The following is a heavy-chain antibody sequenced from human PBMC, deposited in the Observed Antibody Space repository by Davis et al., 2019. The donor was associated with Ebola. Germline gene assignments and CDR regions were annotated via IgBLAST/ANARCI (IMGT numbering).Heavy chain of an antibody. V-gene: IGHV1-2*06. D-gene: IGHD3-9*01. CDR2: INPNSGGT. CDR3: ARDRQYFDWLLYPDGIYYGMDV. J-gene: IGHJ6*04. CDR1: GYTFTGYY. Sequence: AASVKVSCKASGYTFTGYYMHWVRQAPGQGLEWMGRINPNSGGTNYAQKFQGRVTITRDTSASTAYMELSSLRSEDTAVYYCARDRQYFDWLLYPDGIYYGMDVWGKGTTVTVSS.